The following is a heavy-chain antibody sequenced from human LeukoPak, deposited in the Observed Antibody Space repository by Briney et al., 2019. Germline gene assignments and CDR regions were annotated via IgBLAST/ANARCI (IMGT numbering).Heavy chain of an antibody. CDR2: IYYSGST. V-gene: IGHV4-39*01. Sequence: SETLSLTRTVSGGSISSSSYYWGWIRQPPGKGLEWIGSIYYSGSTYYNPSLKSRVTISVDTSKNQFSLKLSSVTAADTAVYYCASIVLRFLEWLLGPFDYWGQGTLVTVSS. CDR3: ASIVLRFLEWLLGPFDY. CDR1: GGSISSSSYY. D-gene: IGHD3-3*01. J-gene: IGHJ4*02.